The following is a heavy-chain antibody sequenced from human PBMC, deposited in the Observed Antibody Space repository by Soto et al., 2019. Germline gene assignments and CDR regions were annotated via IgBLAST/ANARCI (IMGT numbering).Heavy chain of an antibody. D-gene: IGHD4-17*01. V-gene: IGHV3-49*03. Sequence: GGSLRLSCTASGFTFGDYAMSWFRQAPGKGLEWVGFIRSKAYGGTTEYAASVKGRFTISRDDSKSIAYLQMNSLKTEDTALYYCTRHYGPYYHYYYMDVWGKGTTVTVSS. CDR3: TRHYGPYYHYYYMDV. J-gene: IGHJ6*03. CDR2: IRSKAYGGTT. CDR1: GFTFGDYA.